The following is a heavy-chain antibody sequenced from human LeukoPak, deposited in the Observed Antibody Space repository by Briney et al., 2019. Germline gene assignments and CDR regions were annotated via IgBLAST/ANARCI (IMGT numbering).Heavy chain of an antibody. CDR1: GYTFTGYY. V-gene: IGHV1-2*02. CDR3: ARDSWGSFLPYYFDY. D-gene: IGHD7-27*01. Sequence: ASVKVSCKASGYTFTGYYMHWVRQAPGQGLEWMGWINPNSGGTNYAQKFQGRVTMTRDTSISTAYMELSRLRSDDTAVYYCARDSWGSFLPYYFDYWGQGTLVTVSS. J-gene: IGHJ4*02. CDR2: INPNSGGT.